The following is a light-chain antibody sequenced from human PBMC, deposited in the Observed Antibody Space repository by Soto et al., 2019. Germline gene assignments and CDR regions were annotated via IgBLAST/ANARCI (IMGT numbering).Light chain of an antibody. Sequence: LNQPPSASGSPGQSVTISCTGTSGDVGGYNYVSWYQQHPGKAPKLMIFEVSERPSGVPDRFSASKSGNTASLTVSGLQAEDEADYYCSSYAGSNSYVFGTGTKVTVL. CDR2: EVS. V-gene: IGLV2-8*01. CDR1: SGDVGGYNY. J-gene: IGLJ1*01. CDR3: SSYAGSNSYV.